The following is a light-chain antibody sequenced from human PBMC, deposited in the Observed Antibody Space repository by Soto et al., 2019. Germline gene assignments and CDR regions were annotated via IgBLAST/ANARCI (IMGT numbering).Light chain of an antibody. CDR1: QGIGSD. Sequence: LSASVGDRVTITCRASQGIGSDLAWYQQNPGKAPKLLIYAASTLQNGVPSTFSGSGSGTEFTLTISSLQPEDFGTYYCQQFKSYPITFCQRTRPEIK. CDR2: AAS. V-gene: IGKV1-9*01. CDR3: QQFKSYPIT. J-gene: IGKJ5*01.